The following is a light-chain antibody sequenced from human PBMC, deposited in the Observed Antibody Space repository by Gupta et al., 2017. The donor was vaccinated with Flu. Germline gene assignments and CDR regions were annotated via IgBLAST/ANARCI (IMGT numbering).Light chain of an antibody. CDR2: QDD. CDR3: QAWDSNVVVV. J-gene: IGLJ2*01. CDR1: KLGEKN. Sequence: SYDLPQPPSVSVSPVQTASVTCSGHKLGEKNVSWYPKKSGQSPILVVYQDDRRPSGVPERFAGSNSGDTATLTISATQETDEADYYCQAWDSNVVVVFGGGTRLTV. V-gene: IGLV3-1*01.